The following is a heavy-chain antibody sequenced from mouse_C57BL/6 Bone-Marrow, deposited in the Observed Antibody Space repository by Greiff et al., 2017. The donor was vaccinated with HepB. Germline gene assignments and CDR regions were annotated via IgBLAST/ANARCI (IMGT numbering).Heavy chain of an antibody. CDR3: ARRGYGMRWYFDV. Sequence: VQLQQSGAELVKPGASVKLSCTASGFNIKDYYMHWVKQRTEQGLEWIGRIDPEDGETKYAQKFQGKATITADTSSNTAYLQLSSLTSEDTAVYYCARRGYGMRWYFDVWGTGTTVTVSS. CDR2: IDPEDGET. J-gene: IGHJ1*03. V-gene: IGHV14-2*01. D-gene: IGHD1-1*01. CDR1: GFNIKDYY.